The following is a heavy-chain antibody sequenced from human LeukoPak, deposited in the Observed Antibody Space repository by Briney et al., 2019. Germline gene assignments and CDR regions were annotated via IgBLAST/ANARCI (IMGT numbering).Heavy chain of an antibody. CDR2: ISGSGGST. J-gene: IGHJ4*02. D-gene: IGHD2-15*01. V-gene: IGHV3-23*01. Sequence: SGGSLRLSCAASGFTFSSYWMSWVRQAPGKGLEWVSAISGSGGSTYYADSVKGRFTISRDNSKNTLYLQMNSLRAEDTAVYYCAKDLPARTLLYPDYWGQGTLVTVSS. CDR1: GFTFSSYW. CDR3: AKDLPARTLLYPDY.